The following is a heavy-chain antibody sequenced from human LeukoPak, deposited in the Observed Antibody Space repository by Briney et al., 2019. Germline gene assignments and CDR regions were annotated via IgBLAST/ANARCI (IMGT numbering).Heavy chain of an antibody. J-gene: IGHJ5*02. CDR2: INPTGTAA. V-gene: IGHV1-46*01. D-gene: IGHD3-10*01. Sequence: ASVKVSCKASGYTFINHWMHWVRQAPGQGLEWVGLINPTGTAALYAQKVQGRITLTRDMSATTDYMELSSLTSEDTAVYYCARDNSAGGIAWWFDPWGQGTLVTVSS. CDR3: ARDNSAGGIAWWFDP. CDR1: GYTFINHW.